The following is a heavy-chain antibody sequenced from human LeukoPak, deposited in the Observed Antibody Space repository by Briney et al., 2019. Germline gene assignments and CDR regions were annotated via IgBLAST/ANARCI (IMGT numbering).Heavy chain of an antibody. CDR2: INHSGST. V-gene: IGHV4-34*01. Sequence: SETLSLTCAVYGGSFSDYYWSWIRQPPGKGLEWIGEINHSGSTNYNPSLKSRVTISVDTSKNQFSLKLSSVTAAETAVYYCARVGDGTVWGSYRHKLLTFNWFDPWGQGTLVTVSS. D-gene: IGHD3-16*02. CDR3: ARVGDGTVWGSYRHKLLTFNWFDP. J-gene: IGHJ5*02. CDR1: GGSFSDYY.